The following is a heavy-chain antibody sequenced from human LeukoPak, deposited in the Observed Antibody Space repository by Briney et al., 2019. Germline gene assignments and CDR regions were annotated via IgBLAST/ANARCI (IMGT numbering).Heavy chain of an antibody. CDR2: IYYSGSN. CDR1: GGSISSSSYY. Sequence: PSETLSLTCTVSGGSISSSSYYWGWVRQPPGKGLEWIGSIYYSGSNYYNPSLKSRVTISVDTSKHQFSLKLSSVTAADTAVYYCARQRKRIQLWLKEFDYWGQGALVTVSS. V-gene: IGHV4-39*01. D-gene: IGHD5-18*01. J-gene: IGHJ4*02. CDR3: ARQRKRIQLWLKEFDY.